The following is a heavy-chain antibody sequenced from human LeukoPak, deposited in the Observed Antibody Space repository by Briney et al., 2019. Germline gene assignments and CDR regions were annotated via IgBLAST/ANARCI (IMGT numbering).Heavy chain of an antibody. CDR3: AKDTDCSGGSCYFS. CDR1: GFTFNNYW. Sequence: GGSLRLSCAASGFTFNNYWMSWVRQAPGKGLEWVANIKQDGSVKYYVDSVKGRFTISRDNAKNSVYLQMNSLRAEDTAVYYCAKDTDCSGGSCYFSWGQGTLVTVSS. D-gene: IGHD2-15*01. J-gene: IGHJ4*02. V-gene: IGHV3-7*01. CDR2: IKQDGSVK.